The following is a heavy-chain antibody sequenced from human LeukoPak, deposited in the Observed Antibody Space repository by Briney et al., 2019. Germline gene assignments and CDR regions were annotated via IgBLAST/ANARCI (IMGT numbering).Heavy chain of an antibody. CDR2: ISRSGSTI. V-gene: IGHV3-11*01. CDR1: GFTFSDYY. CDR3: ASAGIAAGTFQH. Sequence: GGSLRLSCAASGFTFSDYYMSWIRQAPGKGLEWVSYISRSGSTIYYADSVKGRFTFSEANANNSLYLQMNSLRAEDTAVYYCASAGIAAGTFQHWGRGTLVTVSS. D-gene: IGHD6-25*01. J-gene: IGHJ1*01.